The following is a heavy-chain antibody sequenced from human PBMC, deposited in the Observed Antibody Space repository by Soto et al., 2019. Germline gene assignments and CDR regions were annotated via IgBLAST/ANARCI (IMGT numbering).Heavy chain of an antibody. Sequence: QVQLVQSGAEVKKPGASVKVSCKASGYTFTSYDINWVRQATGQGLEWMGWMNPNSGNTGYAPEFQGRVTMTRNTSISTAYLELSSLRSEDTAVYYCARADRSVGIIVVVAASHYYYYMDVWGKGTTVTVSS. CDR3: ARADRSVGIIVVVAASHYYYYMDV. CDR1: GYTFTSYD. J-gene: IGHJ6*03. V-gene: IGHV1-8*01. D-gene: IGHD2-15*01. CDR2: MNPNSGNT.